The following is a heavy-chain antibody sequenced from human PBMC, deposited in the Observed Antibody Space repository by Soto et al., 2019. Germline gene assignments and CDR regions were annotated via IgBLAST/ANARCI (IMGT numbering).Heavy chain of an antibody. V-gene: IGHV1-3*01. Sequence: GASVKVSCKASGYTFTSYAMHWVRQAPGQRLEWMGWINAGNGNTKYSQKFQGRVTITRDTSASTAYMELSSLRSEDTAVYYCAREGAITIFGVVIKEGFDYWGQGTLVTVSS. J-gene: IGHJ4*02. D-gene: IGHD3-3*01. CDR2: INAGNGNT. CDR3: AREGAITIFGVVIKEGFDY. CDR1: GYTFTSYA.